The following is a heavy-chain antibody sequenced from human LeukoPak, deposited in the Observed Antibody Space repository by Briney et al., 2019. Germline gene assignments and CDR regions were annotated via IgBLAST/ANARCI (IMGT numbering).Heavy chain of an antibody. V-gene: IGHV3-30*18. D-gene: IGHD2-15*01. CDR1: GFTFSSYG. CDR2: ISYDGSNK. J-gene: IGHJ4*02. Sequence: GGSLRLSCAASGFTFSSYGMHWVRQAPGKGLEWVAVISYDGSNKYYADSEKGRFTISRDNSKNTLYLQMNSLRAEDTAVYYCAKIRVGPWDYWGQGTLVTVSS. CDR3: AKIRVGPWDY.